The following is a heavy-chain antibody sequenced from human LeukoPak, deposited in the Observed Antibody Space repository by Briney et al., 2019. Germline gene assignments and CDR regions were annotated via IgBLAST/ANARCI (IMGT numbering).Heavy chain of an antibody. J-gene: IGHJ6*02. V-gene: IGHV4-4*07. CDR2: IYTSGST. CDR3: ARELAMIDGMDV. CDR1: GGSISSYY. Sequence: SETLPLTCTVSGGSISSYYWSWIRQPAGKGLEWIGRIYTSGSTNYNPSLKSRVTISVDKSKNQFSLKLSSVTAADTAVYYCARELAMIDGMDVWGQGTTVIVSS. D-gene: IGHD3-22*01.